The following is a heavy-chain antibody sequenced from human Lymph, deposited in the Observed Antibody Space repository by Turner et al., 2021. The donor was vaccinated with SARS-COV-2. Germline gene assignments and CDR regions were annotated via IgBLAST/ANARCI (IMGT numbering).Heavy chain of an antibody. V-gene: IGHV3-30*04. J-gene: IGHJ6*02. CDR3: ARYGSGGYFYYGLDV. CDR2: ISYDGSNK. Sequence: QVQLVESGGGVVQPVRSLRHPCAASGFTFSTYAIHWVRQAAGKGLEWVAVISYDGSNKYYADSVKGRFTISRDNSKNTLYLQMNSLRAEDTAVYYCARYGSGGYFYYGLDVWGQGTTVTVSS. D-gene: IGHD3-10*01. CDR1: GFTFSTYA.